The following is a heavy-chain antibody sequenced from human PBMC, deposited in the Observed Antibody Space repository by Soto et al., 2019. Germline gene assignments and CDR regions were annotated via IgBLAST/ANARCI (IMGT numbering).Heavy chain of an antibody. J-gene: IGHJ6*02. CDR1: GFTFSSYG. D-gene: IGHD3-16*01. CDR3: AKSFKMITFGASDYYYYYGMDV. V-gene: IGHV3-30*18. CDR2: ISYDGSNK. Sequence: PGGSLRLSCAASGFTFSSYGMHWVRQAPGKGLEWVAVISYDGSNKYYADSVKGRFTISRDNSKNTLYLQMNSLRAEDTAVYYCAKSFKMITFGASDYYYYYGMDVWGQGTTVTVSS.